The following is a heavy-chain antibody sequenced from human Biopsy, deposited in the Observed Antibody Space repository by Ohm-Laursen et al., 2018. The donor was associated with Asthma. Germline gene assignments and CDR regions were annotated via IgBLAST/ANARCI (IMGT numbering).Heavy chain of an antibody. CDR3: VRWRSGYPDHYSDF. CDR2: ISFDGNNK. Sequence: SLRLSCAASGFTFSNYGMHWVRQAPGKGLEWVAVISFDGNNKDFADSVKGRFTISRDNSKNTMYLEMNSQRAEDTAVYYCVRWRSGYPDHYSDFWGLGTLVTVSS. D-gene: IGHD2-21*01. V-gene: IGHV3-30*03. J-gene: IGHJ4*02. CDR1: GFTFSNYG.